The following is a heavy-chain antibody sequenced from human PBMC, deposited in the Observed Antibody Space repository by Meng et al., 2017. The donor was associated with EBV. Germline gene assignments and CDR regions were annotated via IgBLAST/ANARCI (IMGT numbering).Heavy chain of an antibody. CDR2: IYWDDAK. Sequence: QVTSQESGPTLVKPTQTLLLTCTFSWISLTTSGVGVGWIRQPPGKALEWLAVIYWDDAKRYSPSLKNRLTITKDTSKNQVVLTMTNMDPVDTATYFCAHSKYYSDSGGYWDYFDDWGQGTLVTASS. V-gene: IGHV2-5*02. CDR1: WISLTTSGVG. CDR3: AHSKYYSDSGGYWDYFDD. D-gene: IGHD3-10*01. J-gene: IGHJ4*02.